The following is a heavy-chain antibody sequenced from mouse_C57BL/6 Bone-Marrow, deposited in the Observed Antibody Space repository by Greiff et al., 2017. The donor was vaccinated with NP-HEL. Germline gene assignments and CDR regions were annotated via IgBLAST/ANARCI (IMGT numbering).Heavy chain of an antibody. J-gene: IGHJ3*01. Sequence: QVQLQQSGAELVKPGASVKLSCKASGYTFTEYTIHWVKQRSGQGLEWIGWLYPGSGSTKYNEKFKDKATLTADKSSSTVYMELSRLTSEDSAVYFCARHEYHYYVSSYQAWFAYWGRGTLVTVSA. CDR3: ARHEYHYYVSSYQAWFAY. V-gene: IGHV1-62-2*01. D-gene: IGHD1-1*01. CDR2: LYPGSGST. CDR1: GYTFTEYT.